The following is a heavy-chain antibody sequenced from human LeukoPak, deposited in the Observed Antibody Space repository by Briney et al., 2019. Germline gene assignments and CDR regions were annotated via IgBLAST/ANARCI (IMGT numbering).Heavy chain of an antibody. V-gene: IGHV4-59*01. J-gene: IGHJ4*02. CDR2: VHYSGTP. CDR1: GGSISDYY. Sequence: SETLSLTCTVSGGSISDYYWTWIRQPPDKGLEWIGDVHYSGTPNNNPSLKSGVTFSVDTYKNQFSLRLTSVTAADTAVYYCARGVGATHFDYWGQGTLVTVSS. CDR3: ARGVGATHFDY. D-gene: IGHD1-26*01.